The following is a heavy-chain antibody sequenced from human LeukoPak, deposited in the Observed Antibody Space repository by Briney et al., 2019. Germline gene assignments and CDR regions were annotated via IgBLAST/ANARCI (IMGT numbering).Heavy chain of an antibody. D-gene: IGHD2-15*01. CDR2: INPNSGGT. Sequence: ASVKVSCKASGYTFTGYYMHWVRQAPGRGLEWMGWINPNSGGTNYAQKFQGRVTMTRDTSISTAYMELSRLRSDDTAVYYCAREGYCSGGSCYPNWFDPWGQGTLVTVSS. V-gene: IGHV1-2*02. CDR3: AREGYCSGGSCYPNWFDP. CDR1: GYTFTGYY. J-gene: IGHJ5*02.